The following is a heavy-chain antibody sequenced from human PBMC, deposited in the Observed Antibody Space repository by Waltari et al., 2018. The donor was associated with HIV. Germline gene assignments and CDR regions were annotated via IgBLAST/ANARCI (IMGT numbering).Heavy chain of an antibody. D-gene: IGHD3-3*01. V-gene: IGHV1-3*01. J-gene: IGHJ6*02. CDR1: GYTFFSYA. Sequence: QVQLVQSGAVVKKPGASVRISCETSGYTFFSYALPWVRQAPGQRPEWMGWINVGNYNTKYSQKFQDRVTITGDTSASTGYLDLSSLTSEDTAVYFCAREYDFWSGGYHYYGMDVWGQGTTVTVSS. CDR3: AREYDFWSGGYHYYGMDV. CDR2: INVGNYNT.